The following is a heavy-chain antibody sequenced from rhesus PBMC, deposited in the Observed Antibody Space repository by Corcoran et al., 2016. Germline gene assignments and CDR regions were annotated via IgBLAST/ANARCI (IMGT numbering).Heavy chain of an antibody. V-gene: IGHV2S1*01. CDR1: GFSLSTSGMG. CDR2: IYWGDEN. D-gene: IGHD6-13*01. J-gene: IGHJ4*01. CDR3: ARVKGSSWSF. Sequence: QVTLKESGPALVKPTQPLTLTCTFSGFSLSTSGMGVGWSRPPPGKALELLASIYWGDENYYSTSLKNRLTNTKDTSKNPVVLTMTNMEPVGTTKYYCARVKGSSWSFWGQGVLVTVSS.